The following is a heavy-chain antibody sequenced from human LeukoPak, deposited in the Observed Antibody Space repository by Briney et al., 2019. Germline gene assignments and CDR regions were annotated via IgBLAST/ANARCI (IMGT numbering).Heavy chain of an antibody. CDR2: IYHSGST. J-gene: IGHJ4*02. CDR1: GGSISSGGYS. Sequence: SQTLSLTCAVSGGSISSGGYSWSWIRQPPGKGLEWIGYIYHSGSTYYNPSLKSRVTISVDTSKNQFSLKLSSVTAADTAVYYCARHWWEAVAGTTTFDYWGQGTLVTVSS. V-gene: IGHV4-30-2*03. CDR3: ARHWWEAVAGTTTFDY. D-gene: IGHD6-13*01.